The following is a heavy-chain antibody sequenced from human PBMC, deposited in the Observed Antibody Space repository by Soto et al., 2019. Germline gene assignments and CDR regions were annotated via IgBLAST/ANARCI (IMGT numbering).Heavy chain of an antibody. CDR2: VTASGGGT. J-gene: IGHJ4*02. D-gene: IGHD5-18*01. Sequence: PGGSLRRSCAASGFIFNNYAMTWGRQAPGKGLEWVSTVTASGGGTFYANSVKGRFTISRDNSRNTLHLQMSSLRVEDTAIYYCAKALVPALTAKFGYWGQGTLVTVSS. V-gene: IGHV3-23*01. CDR1: GFIFNNYA. CDR3: AKALVPALTAKFGY.